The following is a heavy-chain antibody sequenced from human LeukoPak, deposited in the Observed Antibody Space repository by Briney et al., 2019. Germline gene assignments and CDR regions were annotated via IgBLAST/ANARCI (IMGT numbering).Heavy chain of an antibody. CDR2: IHYSGST. CDR3: ARVADDYGDLRPDY. D-gene: IGHD4-17*01. V-gene: IGHV4-4*02. J-gene: IGHJ4*02. Sequence: SGTLSLTCAVAGATISSSNWWSWVRQPPGKGLEWIGEIHYSGSTNYNPSLKSRVTISVDTSKNQFSLKLSSVTAADTAVYYCARVADDYGDLRPDYWGQGTLVTVSS. CDR1: GATISSSNW.